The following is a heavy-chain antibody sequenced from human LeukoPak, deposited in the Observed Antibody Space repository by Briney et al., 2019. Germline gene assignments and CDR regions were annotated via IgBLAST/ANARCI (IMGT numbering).Heavy chain of an antibody. J-gene: IGHJ4*02. CDR2: ISYDGSNK. CDR1: GFTFSSYA. V-gene: IGHV3-30-3*01. CDR3: ARDLRRPCGGDCLGPPDY. D-gene: IGHD2-21*02. Sequence: GGSLRLSCAASGFTFSSYAMHWVRQAPGKGLEWVAVISYDGSNKYYADSVKGRFTISRDNSKNTLYLQMNSLRAEDTAVYYGARDLRRPCGGDCLGPPDYWAREPWSPSPQ.